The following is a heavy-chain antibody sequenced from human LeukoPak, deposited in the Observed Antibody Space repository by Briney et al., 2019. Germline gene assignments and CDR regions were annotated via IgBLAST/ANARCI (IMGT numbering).Heavy chain of an antibody. D-gene: IGHD3-10*01. V-gene: IGHV4-39*07. J-gene: IGHJ5*02. CDR1: GGSISISNYY. CDR2: MSYSGRT. CDR3: ARGGYYGSGSYYNLDKYNWFDP. Sequence: SETLSLTCTVSGGSISISNYYWGWIRQPPGKGLEWIGSMSYSGRTYYNPSLKTRVTVSLDTSKNQFSLKLSSVTAADTAVYYCARGGYYGSGSYYNLDKYNWFDPWGQGTLVTVSS.